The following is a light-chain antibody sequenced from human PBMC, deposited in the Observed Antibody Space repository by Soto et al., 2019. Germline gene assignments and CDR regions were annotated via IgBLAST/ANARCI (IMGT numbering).Light chain of an antibody. CDR3: QQRIDGLT. CDR2: DAS. J-gene: IGKJ1*01. V-gene: IGKV3-11*01. Sequence: EIVLTQSPATLSLSPGERATLSCSASQSVSSSLGWYQQKPGQPPRLLIYDASKRVTGIPARFSGSGVGTDFSLVISSLEPEHFAVYFCQQRIDGLTFGPGTRVEIK. CDR1: QSVSSS.